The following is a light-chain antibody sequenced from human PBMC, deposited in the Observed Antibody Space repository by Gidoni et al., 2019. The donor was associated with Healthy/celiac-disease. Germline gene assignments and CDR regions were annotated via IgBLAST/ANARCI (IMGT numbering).Light chain of an antibody. CDR3: QSADSSGTYVV. V-gene: IGLV3-25*03. Sequence: SYELTQPTAVSVSPGQTARITCSGDALPKQYAYWYQQKPGQAPVLVIYKDSERPSGIPERFSGSSSGTTVTLTISGVQAEDEADYYCQSADSSGTYVVFGGGPKLTVL. J-gene: IGLJ2*01. CDR1: ALPKQY. CDR2: KDS.